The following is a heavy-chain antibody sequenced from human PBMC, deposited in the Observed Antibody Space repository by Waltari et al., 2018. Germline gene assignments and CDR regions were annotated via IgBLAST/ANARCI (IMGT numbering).Heavy chain of an antibody. D-gene: IGHD3-22*01. V-gene: IGHV1-18*04. CDR3: ARTYYYDSRDFDY. J-gene: IGHJ4*02. CDR1: GYTFPNYG. CDR2: TNAYNGLT. Sequence: QVQLVQSGGEVKTPGASVKVSCQASGYTFPNYGISWVRQAPGQGLEWLGWTNAYNGLTKYAQTVQDRATMTTDASASTAYMELRSLRSDDTAMYYCARTYYYDSRDFDYWGQGSLVTVSS.